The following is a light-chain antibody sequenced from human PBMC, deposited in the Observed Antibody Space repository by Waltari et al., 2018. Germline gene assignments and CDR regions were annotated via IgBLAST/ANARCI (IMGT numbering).Light chain of an antibody. V-gene: IGKV4-1*01. Sequence: SPDSLGVSLGERATITCKSSQSVLYSSNSKDYLAWYQQKPGQPPKLLIYWASTRESGVPDRFSGSGSGTDFTLTISSPQAEDVAVYYCQQYCTIPITFGQGTRLEIK. CDR2: WAS. J-gene: IGKJ5*01. CDR3: QQYCTIPIT. CDR1: QSVLYSSNSKDY.